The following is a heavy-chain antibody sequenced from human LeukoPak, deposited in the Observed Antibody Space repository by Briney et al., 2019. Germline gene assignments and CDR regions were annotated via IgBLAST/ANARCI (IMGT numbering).Heavy chain of an antibody. D-gene: IGHD2-15*01. V-gene: IGHV3-23*01. J-gene: IGHJ5*02. Sequence: GGSLRLPCAASGFTFSNYAMSWVRQAPGKGLLWVSGISGSGGNTYYADSVKGRFTISRDNSKNTQYLEMNSLRAEDTAVYYCAKDGAQSWCGELNWFDPWGQGTLVTVSS. CDR1: GFTFSNYA. CDR2: ISGSGGNT. CDR3: AKDGAQSWCGELNWFDP.